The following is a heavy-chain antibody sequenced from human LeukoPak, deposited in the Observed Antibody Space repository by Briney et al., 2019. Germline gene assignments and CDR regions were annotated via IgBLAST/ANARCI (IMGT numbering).Heavy chain of an antibody. D-gene: IGHD6-13*01. V-gene: IGHV1-8*02. CDR3: ARDRPIEAAGTIHYYYYIDV. Sequence: ASVKVSCKASGYTFTSYDINWVRQATGQGLEWMGWMNPNSGSTGYAQKFQGRVTMTRDTSISTAYMELSRLRSDDTAVYYCARDRPIEAAGTIHYYYYIDVWGKGTTVTVSS. J-gene: IGHJ6*03. CDR1: GYTFTSYD. CDR2: MNPNSGST.